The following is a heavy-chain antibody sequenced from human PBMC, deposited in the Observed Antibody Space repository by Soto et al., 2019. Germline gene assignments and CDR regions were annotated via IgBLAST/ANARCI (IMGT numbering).Heavy chain of an antibody. CDR3: GSRQSDSGGVDY. V-gene: IGHV3-53*01. Sequence: GGSLRLSCAASGFTVSSHYMSCVRQAPGKGLEWVSLIYSGGSAKYADSATGRCISSRDKAKNTVYLQMNSLRADDTAVYYCGSRQSDSGGVDYWGQGTQVTVSS. CDR2: IYSGGSA. J-gene: IGHJ4*02. D-gene: IGHD3-22*01. CDR1: GFTVSSHY.